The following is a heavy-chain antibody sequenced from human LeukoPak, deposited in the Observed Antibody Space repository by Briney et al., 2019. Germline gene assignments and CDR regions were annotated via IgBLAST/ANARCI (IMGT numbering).Heavy chain of an antibody. CDR2: MNPNSGGT. CDR1: GYTLTGYY. Sequence: ASVNVSCKSSGYTLTGYYMHWVRQAPGQGLEWMGWMNPNSGGTKYAQKFQGRVTMTRDTSISTAYMELSRLRSDDTAMYYCARDKLGLGELSLYDQWGQGTLVTVFS. J-gene: IGHJ5*02. CDR3: ARDKLGLGELSLYDQ. V-gene: IGHV1-2*02. D-gene: IGHD3-16*02.